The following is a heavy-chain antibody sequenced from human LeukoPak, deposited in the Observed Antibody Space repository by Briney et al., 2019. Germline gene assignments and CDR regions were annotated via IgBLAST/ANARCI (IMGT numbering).Heavy chain of an antibody. D-gene: IGHD1-1*01. CDR3: ARYTPEGTGTFWNYYYGMDV. CDR1: GFSFSSHA. J-gene: IGHJ6*02. V-gene: IGHV3-48*01. CDR2: ISSNGGST. Sequence: PGGSLRLSCGASGFSFSSHAMSWVRQAPRMGLEWVSTISSNGGSTYYADSVKGRFTISRDNAKNSLYLQMNSLRAEDTAVYYCARYTPEGTGTFWNYYYGMDVWGQGTTVTVSS.